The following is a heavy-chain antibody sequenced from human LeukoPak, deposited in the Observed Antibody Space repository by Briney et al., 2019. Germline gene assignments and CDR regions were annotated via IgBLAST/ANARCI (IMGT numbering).Heavy chain of an antibody. CDR3: AREERGITIFGVVRGTKPIDY. CDR1: GFTFSSYS. D-gene: IGHD3-3*01. CDR2: ISSSSSYI. J-gene: IGHJ4*02. Sequence: PGRSLRLSCAASGFTFSSYSMTWVRQAPGKGLEWVSSISSSSSYIYYADSVKGRFTISRDNAKNSLYLQMNSLRAEDTAVYYCAREERGITIFGVVRGTKPIDYWGQGTLVTVSS. V-gene: IGHV3-21*01.